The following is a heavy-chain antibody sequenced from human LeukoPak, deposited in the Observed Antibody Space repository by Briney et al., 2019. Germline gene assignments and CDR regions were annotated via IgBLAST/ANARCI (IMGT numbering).Heavy chain of an antibody. V-gene: IGHV4-34*01. D-gene: IGHD6-19*01. CDR1: GGSFSGYY. CDR3: AIVTVAGTDYYMDV. Sequence: SETLSLTCAVYGGSFSGYYWSWIRQPPGKGLEWIGEINHSGSTNYNPSLKSRVTISIDTSKNQFSLKLSSVTAADTAVYYCAIVTVAGTDYYMDVWGKGATVTVSS. J-gene: IGHJ6*03. CDR2: INHSGST.